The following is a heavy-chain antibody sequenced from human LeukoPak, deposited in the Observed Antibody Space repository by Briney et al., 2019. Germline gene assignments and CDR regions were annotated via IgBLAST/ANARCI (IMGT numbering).Heavy chain of an antibody. D-gene: IGHD2-15*01. V-gene: IGHV3-30*02. CDR3: AKGKSGSWFDALDI. J-gene: IGHJ3*02. CDR2: IRYDGSNK. Sequence: GGSLRLSCAASGFTFSSYGMHWVRQAPGKGLEWVAFIRYDGSNKYYADSVKGRFTISRDNSKNTLYLQMNSLKTEDTAVYYSAKGKSGSWFDALDIWGQGTMVTVSS. CDR1: GFTFSSYG.